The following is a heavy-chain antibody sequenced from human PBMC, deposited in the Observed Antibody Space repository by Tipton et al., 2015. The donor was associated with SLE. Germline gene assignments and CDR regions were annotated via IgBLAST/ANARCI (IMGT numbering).Heavy chain of an antibody. CDR1: GFDFSAYW. CDR3: SAWFNY. Sequence: SLRLSCAGSGFDFSAYWMHWVRLAPGKGLVWVAHIKNDGSETNYADSVKGRLTISRDNAKNTLYLQMNNLGVDDSGVYYCSAWFNYWGQGTLVTVSS. CDR2: IKNDGSET. J-gene: IGHJ4*02. V-gene: IGHV3-74*01. D-gene: IGHD3-10*01.